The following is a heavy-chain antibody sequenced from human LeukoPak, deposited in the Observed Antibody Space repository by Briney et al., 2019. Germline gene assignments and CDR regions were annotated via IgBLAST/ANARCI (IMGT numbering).Heavy chain of an antibody. D-gene: IGHD2-21*01. CDR1: VGSISRGCYY. V-gene: IGHV4-31*03. Sequence: SETLSLTCTVSVGSISRGCYYSSWIRQHPGNGLEWIGYIYYSGSTYYNPSLKSRVTISVETSKNQFSLKLSSVTAEDTAVYYCAGFCGGDCYTSFDYWGQGTLVTVSS. CDR2: IYYSGST. J-gene: IGHJ4*02. CDR3: AGFCGGDCYTSFDY.